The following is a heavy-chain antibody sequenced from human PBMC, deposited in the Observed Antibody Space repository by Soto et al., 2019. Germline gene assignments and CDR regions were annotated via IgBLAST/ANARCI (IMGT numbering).Heavy chain of an antibody. CDR2: ISAYNGNT. V-gene: IGHV1-18*01. CDR1: GDTSTSYG. Sequence: QVQLVQSGAEVKKPGASVKVSCKASGDTSTSYGISLVRQAPGQGLEWMGWISAYNGNTNYEQKLRGRVTMTTDTATSTAYTELLSLRSDDTAVYYCDTPKSLGDAFDTGGQESMVTVSS. J-gene: IGHJ3*02. CDR3: DTPKSLGDAFDT.